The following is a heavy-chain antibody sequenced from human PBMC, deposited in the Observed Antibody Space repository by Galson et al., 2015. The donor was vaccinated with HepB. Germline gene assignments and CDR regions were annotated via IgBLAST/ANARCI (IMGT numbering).Heavy chain of an antibody. J-gene: IGHJ4*02. D-gene: IGHD2-2*01. V-gene: IGHV4-34*01. Sequence: ETLSLTCAVYGGSFSGYYWSWIRQPPGKGLEWIGEINHSGSTNYNPSLKSRVTISVDTSKNQFSLKLSSVTAADTAVYYCARGPEVRRRTLGYCSSTSCWVGGSWCYFDYWGQGTLVTVSS. CDR1: GGSFSGYY. CDR3: ARGPEVRRRTLGYCSSTSCWVGGSWCYFDY. CDR2: INHSGST.